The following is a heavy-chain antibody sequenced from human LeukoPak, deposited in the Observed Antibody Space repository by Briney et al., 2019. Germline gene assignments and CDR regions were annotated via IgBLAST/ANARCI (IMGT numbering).Heavy chain of an antibody. V-gene: IGHV4-39*07. CDR1: GGSISSSRYF. J-gene: IGHJ4*02. CDR3: ARGSTMTFDY. D-gene: IGHD3-22*01. Sequence: SETLSLTCTVSGGSISSSRYFWGWIRQPPGKGLEWIGYIYHSGSTYYNPSLKSRVTISVDRSKNQFSLKLSSVTAADTAVYYCARGSTMTFDYWGQGTLVTVSS. CDR2: IYHSGST.